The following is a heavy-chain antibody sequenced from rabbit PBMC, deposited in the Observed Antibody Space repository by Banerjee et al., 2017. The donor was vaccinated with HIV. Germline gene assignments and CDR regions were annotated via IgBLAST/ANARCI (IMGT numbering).Heavy chain of an antibody. J-gene: IGHJ4*01. CDR3: ARSLTGYAGYFNL. D-gene: IGHD4-2*01. CDR1: GFSFSSGYD. CDR2: IYAGSSGNT. V-gene: IGHV1S40*01. Sequence: QQLVESGGGLVKPGASLTLTCKASGFSFSSGYDMCWVRQAPGKGLEWIACIYAGSSGNTYYASWAKGRFTISKTSSTTVTLQMTSLTAADTATYFCARSLTGYAGYFNLWGPGTLVTVS.